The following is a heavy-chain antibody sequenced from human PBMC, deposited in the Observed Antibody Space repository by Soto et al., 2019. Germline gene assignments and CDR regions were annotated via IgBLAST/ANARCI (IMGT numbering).Heavy chain of an antibody. CDR3: AREPWTTALAHAFDI. CDR2: ISSSSSYI. J-gene: IGHJ3*02. D-gene: IGHD4-17*01. V-gene: IGHV3-21*01. Sequence: GGSLRLSCAASGFTFSSYSMNWVRQAPGKGLEWVSSISSSSSYIYYADSVKGRFTISRDNAKNSLYLQMNSLRAEDTAVYYCAREPWTTALAHAFDIWGQGTMVTVSS. CDR1: GFTFSSYS.